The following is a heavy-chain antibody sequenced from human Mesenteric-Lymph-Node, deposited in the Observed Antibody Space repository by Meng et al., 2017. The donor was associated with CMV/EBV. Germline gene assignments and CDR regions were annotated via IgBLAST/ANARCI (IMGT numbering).Heavy chain of an antibody. CDR3: SADTAESNAWSANH. V-gene: IGHV3-74*01. CDR2: INSDGSST. Sequence: GGSLRLSCAASGFTFSSYWMHWVRQAPGKGLVWVSRINSDGSSTSYGDSVKGRFTISRDNAKNTLYLQMNSLKIDDTAMYYCSADTAESNAWSANHWGQGTVVTVSS. D-gene: IGHD6-19*01. CDR1: GFTFSSYW. J-gene: IGHJ5*02.